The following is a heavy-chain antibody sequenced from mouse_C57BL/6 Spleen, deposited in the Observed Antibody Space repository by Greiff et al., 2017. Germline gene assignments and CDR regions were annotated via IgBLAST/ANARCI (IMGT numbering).Heavy chain of an antibody. D-gene: IGHD1-1*01. CDR3: ARGGSPLYYYAMDY. Sequence: EVMLVESGGGLVKPGGSLKLSCAASGFTFSDYGMHWVRQAPEKGLEWVAYISSGSSTIYYADTVKGRFTISRDNAKNTLFLQMTSLRSEDTAMYYCARGGSPLYYYAMDYWGQGTSVTVSS. CDR2: ISSGSSTI. CDR1: GFTFSDYG. J-gene: IGHJ4*01. V-gene: IGHV5-17*01.